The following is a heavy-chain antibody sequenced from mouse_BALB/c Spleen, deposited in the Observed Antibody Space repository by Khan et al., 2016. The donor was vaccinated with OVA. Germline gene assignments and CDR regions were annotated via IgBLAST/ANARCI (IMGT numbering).Heavy chain of an antibody. D-gene: IGHD2-3*01. CDR3: AKFDGIFYAVDY. J-gene: IGHJ4*01. Sequence: QVQLKQSGPGLVAPSQSLSLTCTVSGFSLISYGVNWVRQPPGKGLEWLGVIWGDGNTNYHSALISRLSISKDNSKSQVFLKLNSLQTDDTATYYCAKFDGIFYAVDYWGQGTSVTVSS. V-gene: IGHV2-3*01. CDR2: IWGDGNT. CDR1: GFSLISYG.